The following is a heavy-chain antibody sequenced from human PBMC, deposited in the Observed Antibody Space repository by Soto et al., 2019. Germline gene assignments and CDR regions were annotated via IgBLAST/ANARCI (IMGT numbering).Heavy chain of an antibody. Sequence: SETLSLTCTVSGGSISSYYWSWIRQPPGKGLEWIGYIYYSGSTNYNPSLKSRVTISVDTSKNQFSLKLSSVTAADTAVYYCAREGIAAPNYYYYGMDVWGQGTTVTGSS. CDR2: IYYSGST. CDR3: AREGIAAPNYYYYGMDV. V-gene: IGHV4-59*01. J-gene: IGHJ6*02. CDR1: GGSISSYY. D-gene: IGHD6-13*01.